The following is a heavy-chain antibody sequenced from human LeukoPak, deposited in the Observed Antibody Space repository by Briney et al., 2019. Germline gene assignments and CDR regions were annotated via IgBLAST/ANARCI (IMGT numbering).Heavy chain of an antibody. J-gene: IGHJ3*02. CDR2: IYTSGST. CDR1: GGSISSYY. CDR3: ARAHDSSGYYWVDI. D-gene: IGHD3-22*01. Sequence: SETLSLTCAVSGGSISSYYWIWIRQPAGKGLEWIGRIYTSGSTNYNSSLKSRVTMSVVTSKNQFSLKLSSVTAADTAVYYCARAHDSSGYYWVDIWGQGTMVTVSS. V-gene: IGHV4-4*07.